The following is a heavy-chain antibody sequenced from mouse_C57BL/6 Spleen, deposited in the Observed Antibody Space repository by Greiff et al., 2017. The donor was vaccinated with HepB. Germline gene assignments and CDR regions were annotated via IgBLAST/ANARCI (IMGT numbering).Heavy chain of an antibody. CDR1: GYTFTSYW. CDR3: TRSVYDGYTHWYFDV. J-gene: IGHJ1*03. D-gene: IGHD2-3*01. CDR2: IDPSDSYT. Sequence: QVQLKQPGAELVMPGASVKLSCKASGYTFTSYWMHWVKQRPGQGLEWIGEIDPSDSYTNYNQKFKGKSTLTVDKSSSTAYMQLSSLTSEDSAVYYCTRSVYDGYTHWYFDVWGTGTTVTVSS. V-gene: IGHV1-69*01.